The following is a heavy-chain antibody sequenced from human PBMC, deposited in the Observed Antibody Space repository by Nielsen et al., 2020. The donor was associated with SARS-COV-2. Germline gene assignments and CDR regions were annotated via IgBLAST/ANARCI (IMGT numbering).Heavy chain of an antibody. CDR2: ISSSSSYI. CDR3: AREEGGSGWSFDENDAFDI. Sequence: GESLKISCAASGFTFGSYSMNWIRQAPGKGLEWVSSISSSSSYIYYADSVKGRFTISRDNAKNSLYLQMNSLRAEDTAVYYCAREEGGSGWSFDENDAFDIWGQGTMVTVSS. V-gene: IGHV3-21*01. J-gene: IGHJ3*02. CDR1: GFTFGSYS. D-gene: IGHD6-19*01.